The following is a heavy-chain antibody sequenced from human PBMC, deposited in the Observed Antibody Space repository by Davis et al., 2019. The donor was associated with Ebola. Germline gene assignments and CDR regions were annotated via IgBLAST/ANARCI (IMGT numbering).Heavy chain of an antibody. D-gene: IGHD6-13*01. CDR1: GFTFDDYT. J-gene: IGHJ4*02. CDR2: ISWDGGST. V-gene: IGHV3-43*01. Sequence: GESLKISCAASGFTFDDYTMHWVRQAPGKGLEWVSLISWDGGSTYYADSVKGRFTISRDNSKNTLNMQMHSLRVEDTAVYYCATRGSSREFDYWGQGTLVSVSS. CDR3: ATRGSSREFDY.